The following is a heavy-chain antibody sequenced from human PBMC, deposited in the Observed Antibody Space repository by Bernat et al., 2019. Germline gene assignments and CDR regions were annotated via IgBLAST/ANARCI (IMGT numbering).Heavy chain of an antibody. CDR2: IYYSGST. V-gene: IGHV4-39*01. CDR3: ARVVGANYFDY. J-gene: IGHJ4*02. D-gene: IGHD1-26*01. CDR1: GGSISSRSYY. Sequence: QVQLQESGPGLVKPSGTLSLTCAVSGGSISSRSYYWGWIRQPPGKGLEWIGTIYYSGSTYYNPSLKSRVTISVDTSKNQFSLKLSSVTAADTAVYSCARVVGANYFDYWGQGTLVTVSS.